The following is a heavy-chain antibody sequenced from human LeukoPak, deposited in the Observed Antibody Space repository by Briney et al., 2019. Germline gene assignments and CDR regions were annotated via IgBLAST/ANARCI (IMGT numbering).Heavy chain of an antibody. CDR2: FDPEDGET. CDR3: ATDSSSWYV. V-gene: IGHV1-24*01. D-gene: IGHD6-13*01. Sequence: ASVKVSCKASGYTFTSYGISWVRQAPGKGLEWMGGFDPEDGETIYAQKFQGRVSMTEDTSTDTAYMELSSLRSEDTAVYYCATDSSSWYVWGQGTLVTVSS. CDR1: GYTFTSYG. J-gene: IGHJ4*02.